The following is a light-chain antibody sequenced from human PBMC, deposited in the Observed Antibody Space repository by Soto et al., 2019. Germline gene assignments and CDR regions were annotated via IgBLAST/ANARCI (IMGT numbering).Light chain of an antibody. Sequence: QSVLTQPPSASWTPGQRVTISCSGSSSNIGRNTVNWYQQLPGAVPKLLIYSNNQRPSGVPDRFSGSKSVTSASLAISGLQSEDEADYYCAAWDDSLNGVLFGGGTKLTVL. J-gene: IGLJ2*01. CDR3: AAWDDSLNGVL. V-gene: IGLV1-44*01. CDR1: SSNIGRNT. CDR2: SNN.